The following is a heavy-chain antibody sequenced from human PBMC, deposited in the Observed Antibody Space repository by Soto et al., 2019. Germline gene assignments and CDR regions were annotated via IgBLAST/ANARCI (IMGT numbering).Heavy chain of an antibody. D-gene: IGHD6-25*01. CDR1: GFTVSSNY. CDR2: IYSGGST. V-gene: IGHV3-66*01. CDR3: ARVEAAPPYYYYYYMDV. J-gene: IGHJ6*03. Sequence: GGSLRLSCAASGFTVSSNYMSWVRQAPGKGLEWVSVIYSGGSTYYADSVKGRSTISRDNSKNTLYLQMNSLRAEDTAVYYCARVEAAPPYYYYYYMDVWGKGTTVTVSS.